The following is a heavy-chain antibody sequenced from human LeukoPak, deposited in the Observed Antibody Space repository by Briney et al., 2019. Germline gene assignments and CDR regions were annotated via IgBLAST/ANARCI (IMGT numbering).Heavy chain of an antibody. Sequence: GGSLRLSCAASGFTVSSNYMNWVRQAPGKGLEWVSLISSGGTTYYTDSVKGRFTISRDNSKSTLYLQMNSLRAEDTAVYYCANPSGRDTAMVRHDAFDIWGQGTMVTVSS. V-gene: IGHV3-66*01. J-gene: IGHJ3*02. CDR1: GFTVSSNY. CDR3: ANPSGRDTAMVRHDAFDI. CDR2: ISSGGTT. D-gene: IGHD5-18*01.